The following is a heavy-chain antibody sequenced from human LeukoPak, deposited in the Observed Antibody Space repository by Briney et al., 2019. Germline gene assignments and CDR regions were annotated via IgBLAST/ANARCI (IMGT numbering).Heavy chain of an antibody. Sequence: AGSLRLSCAASGFSVSSNYMTWVRQAPGKGLEWVSLIYTDGSTYYADSVKGRFTISRHNSKNTLYIQMNSLGADDTAVYYCATGYSGYRRSYYYGMDVWGQGTTVTVSS. CDR1: GFSVSSNY. J-gene: IGHJ6*02. V-gene: IGHV3-53*04. D-gene: IGHD5-12*01. CDR2: IYTDGST. CDR3: ATGYSGYRRSYYYGMDV.